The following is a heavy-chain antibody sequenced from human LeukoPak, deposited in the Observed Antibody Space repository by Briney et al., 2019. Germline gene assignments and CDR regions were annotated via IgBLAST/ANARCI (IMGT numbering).Heavy chain of an antibody. CDR3: ARAYTYYYGSGSYTYYGMDV. CDR1: GYTFTSYG. V-gene: IGHV1-69*13. CDR2: IIPIFGTA. D-gene: IGHD3-10*01. Sequence: SVKVSCKASGYTFTSYGISWVRQAPGQGLEWMGGIIPIFGTANYAQKFQGRVTITADESTSTAYMELSSLRSEDTAVYYCARAYTYYYGSGSYTYYGMDVWGKGTTVTVSS. J-gene: IGHJ6*04.